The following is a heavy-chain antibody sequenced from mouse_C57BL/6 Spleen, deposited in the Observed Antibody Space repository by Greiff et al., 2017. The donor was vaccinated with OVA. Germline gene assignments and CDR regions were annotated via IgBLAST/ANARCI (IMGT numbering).Heavy chain of an antibody. D-gene: IGHD4-1*01. CDR3: TRKPGTRAMEY. J-gene: IGHJ4*01. CDR1: GYTFTDYE. Sequence: QVQLQQSGAELVRPGASVTLSCKASGYTFTDYEMHWVKQTPVHGLEWIGAIDPETGGTAYNQKFKGKAILTADKSSSTAYMELRSLTSEDSAVYYCTRKPGTRAMEYWGQGTSVTVSS. CDR2: IDPETGGT. V-gene: IGHV1-15*01.